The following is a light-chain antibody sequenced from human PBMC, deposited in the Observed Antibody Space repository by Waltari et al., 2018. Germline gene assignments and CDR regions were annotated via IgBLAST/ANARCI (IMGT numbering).Light chain of an antibody. CDR3: ATWDDSLMQGV. V-gene: IGLV1-47*01. J-gene: IGLJ3*02. Sequence: YRQLPGTAPKLLIYMNNHRPCGVPDRVSGSKSGTSASLAISGLRSEDEADYYCATWDDSLMQGVFGGGTKLTVL. CDR2: MNN.